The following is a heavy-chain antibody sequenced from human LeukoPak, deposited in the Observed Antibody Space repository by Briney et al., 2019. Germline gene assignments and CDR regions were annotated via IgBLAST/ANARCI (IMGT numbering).Heavy chain of an antibody. Sequence: SETLSLTCTVSGGSISGYYWSWSRQPPGKGVEWIGNLYYMRGAWYKSSLKRRVTTSVDTSRNEFSLKLSSVAAADTAVYYCAKRRGIAVAGTAGLMDYWGQGTLVTVSS. D-gene: IGHD6-19*01. CDR3: AKRRGIAVAGTAGLMDY. CDR1: GGSISGYY. J-gene: IGHJ4*02. V-gene: IGHV4-59*01. CDR2: LYYMRGA.